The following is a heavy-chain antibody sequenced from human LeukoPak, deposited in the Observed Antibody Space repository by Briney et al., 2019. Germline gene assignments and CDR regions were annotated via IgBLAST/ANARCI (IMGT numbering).Heavy chain of an antibody. Sequence: GSLGLSCAPSGFTFSRHGMHWVRQAPGKGLEWVAIISNDGSRKYYGHSVEGRFTISRDNSKNALYLQMDSLRAEDTAVYYCARDRAWNYFDYWGQGTLVTVSS. J-gene: IGHJ4*02. D-gene: IGHD3-3*01. V-gene: IGHV3-30*03. CDR2: ISNDGSRK. CDR1: GFTFSRHG. CDR3: ARDRAWNYFDY.